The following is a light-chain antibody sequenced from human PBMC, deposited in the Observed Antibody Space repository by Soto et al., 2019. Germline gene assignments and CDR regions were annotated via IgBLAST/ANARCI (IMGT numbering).Light chain of an antibody. CDR1: XXXXRADYA. CDR2: DDT. V-gene: IGLV1-40*01. Sequence: QAVVTQPPSVSGAPGQRVXXXXTXXXXXXRADYAVHWYQHLPGTAPKLLITDDTSRPSGVPDRFSGSKSGASASLAITGLQAEDEADYYCQSYDSRLSGSVFGTGTKLTV. J-gene: IGLJ1*01. CDR3: QSYDSRLSGSV.